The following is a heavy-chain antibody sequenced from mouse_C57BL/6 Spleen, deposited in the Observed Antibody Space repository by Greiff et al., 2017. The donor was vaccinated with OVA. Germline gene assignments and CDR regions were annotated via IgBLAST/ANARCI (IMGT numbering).Heavy chain of an antibody. CDR1: GYTFTDYE. D-gene: IGHD4-1*01. J-gene: IGHJ4*01. CDR3: TRNWYYAMDY. V-gene: IGHV1-15*01. Sequence: QVQLQQSGAELVRPGASVTLSCKASGYTFTDYEMHWVKQTPVHGLEWIGAIDPATGGTAYNQKFKGKALLTADKSSSTAYMELRSLTSEDAAVYYCTRNWYYAMDYWGQGTSVTVSS. CDR2: IDPATGGT.